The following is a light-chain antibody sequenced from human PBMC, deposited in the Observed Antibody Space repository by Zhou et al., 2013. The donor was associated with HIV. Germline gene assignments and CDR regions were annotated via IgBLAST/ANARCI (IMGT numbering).Light chain of an antibody. V-gene: IGKV3-20*01. J-gene: IGKJ2*03. Sequence: EIVLTQSPGTLSLSPGERATLSCRASQSVSTSYLAWYQQKPGQAPRLLIYGASSRATGIPDRFSGSGSGTDFTLTISRLEPEDFAVYFCQQYDNSRYSFGQGPKLEIK. CDR3: QQYDNSRYS. CDR1: QSVSTSY. CDR2: GAS.